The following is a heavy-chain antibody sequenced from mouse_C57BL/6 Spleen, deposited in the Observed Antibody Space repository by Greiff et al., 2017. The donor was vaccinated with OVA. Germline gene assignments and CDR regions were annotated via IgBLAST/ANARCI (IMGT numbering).Heavy chain of an antibody. CDR1: GFNIKDDY. J-gene: IGHJ2*01. Sequence: VQLQQSGAELVRPGASVKLSCTASGFNIKDDYMHWVKQRPEQGLEWIGWIDPENGDTEYASKFQGKATITADTSSNTAYLQLSSLTSEDTAVYYCTNGSYFDYWGQGTTLTVSS. V-gene: IGHV14-4*01. CDR2: IDPENGDT. CDR3: TNGSYFDY.